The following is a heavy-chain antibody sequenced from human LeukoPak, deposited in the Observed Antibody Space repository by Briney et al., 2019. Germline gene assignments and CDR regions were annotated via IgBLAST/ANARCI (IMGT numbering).Heavy chain of an antibody. CDR3: AKPDTIFGVVILSHFDY. V-gene: IGHV3-30*02. J-gene: IGHJ4*02. D-gene: IGHD3-3*01. CDR1: GFTFSSYG. Sequence: GGSLRLFCAASGFTFSSYGMHWVRQAPGKGLEWVAFIRYDGSNKYYADSVKGRFTISRDNSKNTLYLQMNSLRAEDTAVYYCAKPDTIFGVVILSHFDYWGQGTLVTVSS. CDR2: IRYDGSNK.